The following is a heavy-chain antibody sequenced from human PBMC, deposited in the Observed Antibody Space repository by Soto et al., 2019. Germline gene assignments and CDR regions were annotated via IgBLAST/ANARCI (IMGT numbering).Heavy chain of an antibody. V-gene: IGHV3-30*18. J-gene: IGHJ4*02. CDR2: ISYDGSNK. CDR1: GFTFSSYG. Sequence: PGGSLRLSCAASGFTFSSYGMHWVRQAPGKGLEWVAVISYDGSNKYYADSVKGRFTISRDNSKNTLYLQMNSLRAEDTAVYYCAKDRKEDWTPDYWGQGTLVTVSS. D-gene: IGHD1-1*01. CDR3: AKDRKEDWTPDY.